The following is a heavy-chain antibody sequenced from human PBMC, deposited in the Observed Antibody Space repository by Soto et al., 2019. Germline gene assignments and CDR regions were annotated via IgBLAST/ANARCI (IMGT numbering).Heavy chain of an antibody. CDR3: ARQEITIATRRPTDFDY. Sequence: QLQLQESGPGLVKPSETLSLTCTVSGGSISSSSYYWGWIRQPPGQGLAWIGSIYYSGSTYYNPSLKSRVTIPVDTSKNQFSLKLSCVTAADTAVYYCARQEITIATRRPTDFDYWGQGTLVTVSS. J-gene: IGHJ4*02. CDR2: IYYSGST. D-gene: IGHD3-3*01. CDR1: GGSISSSSYY. V-gene: IGHV4-39*01.